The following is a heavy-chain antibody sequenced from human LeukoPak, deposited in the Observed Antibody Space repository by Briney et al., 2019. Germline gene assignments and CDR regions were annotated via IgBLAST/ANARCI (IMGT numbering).Heavy chain of an antibody. J-gene: IGHJ3*02. CDR3: ARAKRNGFDI. CDR2: ISWNSDDI. Sequence: PGRSLRLSCVAFGITFDDYAMHWVRQAPGKGLEWVSGISWNSDDIGYADSVKGRFTISRDNAKNSLYLQMNSLRAEDTAVYYCARAKRNGFDIWGQGTMVTVSS. CDR1: GITFDDYA. V-gene: IGHV3-9*01.